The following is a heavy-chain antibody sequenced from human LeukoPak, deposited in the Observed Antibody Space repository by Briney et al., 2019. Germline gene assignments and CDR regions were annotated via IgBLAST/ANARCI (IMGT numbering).Heavy chain of an antibody. CDR3: ARDRCSSTSCYNTPNWFDP. CDR2: INWNGGSR. CDR1: GFKFDDYG. D-gene: IGHD2-2*02. Sequence: GGSLRLSCAASGFKFDDYGMSWVRQVPGKGLEWVSGINWNGGSRGYADSVKGRFTISRDNAKNSVYLQMNSLRSEDTAFYHCARDRCSSTSCYNTPNWFDPWGQGTLVAVSS. J-gene: IGHJ5*02. V-gene: IGHV3-20*01.